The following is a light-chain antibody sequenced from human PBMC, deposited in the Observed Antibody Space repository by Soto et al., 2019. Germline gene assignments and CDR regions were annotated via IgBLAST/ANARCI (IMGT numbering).Light chain of an antibody. V-gene: IGLV2-8*01. CDR3: SSYAVTNIFV. Sequence: QSVLTQPPSASGSPGQSVTISCTGTSSDVGGYNYVSWYQQHLGKAPKVIIYEVSKRPSGVPDRFSGSKSGSTASLTVSGLQAEDEADYYCSSYAVTNIFVFGTGTKVTV. J-gene: IGLJ1*01. CDR1: SSDVGGYNY. CDR2: EVS.